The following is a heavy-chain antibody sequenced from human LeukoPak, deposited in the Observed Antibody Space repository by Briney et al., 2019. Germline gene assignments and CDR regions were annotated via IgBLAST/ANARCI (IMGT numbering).Heavy chain of an antibody. Sequence: SVKVSCKASGGTFSSYAISWVRRAPGQGLEWMGGIIPILGTANYAQKFQGRVTITADESTSTAYMELSSLRSEDTAVYYCAREPTTVEPPLSDWGQGTLVTVSS. CDR1: GGTFSSYA. D-gene: IGHD4-17*01. CDR3: AREPTTVEPPLSD. V-gene: IGHV1-69*13. J-gene: IGHJ4*02. CDR2: IIPILGTA.